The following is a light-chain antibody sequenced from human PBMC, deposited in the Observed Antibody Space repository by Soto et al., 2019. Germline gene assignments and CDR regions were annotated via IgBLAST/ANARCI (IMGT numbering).Light chain of an antibody. V-gene: IGKV1-6*01. CDR2: AAS. J-gene: IGKJ5*01. CDR3: PQNYNYPRT. CDR1: QGIRND. Sequence: AIQMTQSASALSASVGDRVTITCRASQGIRNDLGWYQQKPGKAPDLLIYAASRLQSGVPSRFSGNGSDTDFILTISSLQPEDFATYYCPQNYNYPRTFGQGTRLEIK.